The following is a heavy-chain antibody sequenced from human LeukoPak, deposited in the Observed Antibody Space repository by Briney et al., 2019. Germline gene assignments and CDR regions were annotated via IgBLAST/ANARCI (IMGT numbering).Heavy chain of an antibody. CDR1: GFSLRTSW. Sequence: GGSLRLSCAASGFSLRTSWMSWVHQAPGKGLEWVGNIKQDGSEKNYVDSVKGRFTISRDNAKNSLYPQMNSLRAEDTAVYYCAKDGGGPLDWGQGTLVTVSS. V-gene: IGHV3-7*04. CDR2: IKQDGSEK. J-gene: IGHJ4*02. D-gene: IGHD3-10*01. CDR3: AKDGGGPLD.